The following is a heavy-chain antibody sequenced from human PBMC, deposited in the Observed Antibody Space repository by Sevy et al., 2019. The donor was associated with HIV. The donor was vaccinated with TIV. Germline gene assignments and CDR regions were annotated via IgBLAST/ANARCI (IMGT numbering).Heavy chain of an antibody. D-gene: IGHD5-12*01. Sequence: GESLKISCAASGFTFSSYGMHWVRQAPGKGLEWVAVIWYDGSNKYYADSVKGRFTISRDNSKNTLYLQMNSLRAEDTAVYYCARERATKRSDAFDIWGQGTMVTVSS. CDR1: GFTFSSYG. CDR3: ARERATKRSDAFDI. J-gene: IGHJ3*02. CDR2: IWYDGSNK. V-gene: IGHV3-33*01.